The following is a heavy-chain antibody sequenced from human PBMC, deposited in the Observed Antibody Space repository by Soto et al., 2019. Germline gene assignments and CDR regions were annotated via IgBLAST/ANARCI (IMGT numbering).Heavy chain of an antibody. Sequence: QVQLVQSGAEVKKPGASVKVSCKASGYTFTGYYMHWVRQAPGQGLEWMGWINPNSGGTNYAQKFQGWVTLTRDTSIITAYRELSRLKSDDTAVYYCARGDSGTDFGYLVDYGGQGTLVTVSS. D-gene: IGHD1-26*01. V-gene: IGHV1-2*04. CDR3: ARGDSGTDFGYLVDY. J-gene: IGHJ4*02. CDR1: GYTFTGYY. CDR2: INPNSGGT.